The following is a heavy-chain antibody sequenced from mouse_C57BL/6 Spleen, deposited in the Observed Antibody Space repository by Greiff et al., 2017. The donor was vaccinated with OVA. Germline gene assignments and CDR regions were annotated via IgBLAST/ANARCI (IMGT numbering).Heavy chain of an antibody. CDR2: IDPSDSYT. J-gene: IGHJ3*01. D-gene: IGHD2-2*01. CDR1: GYTFTSYW. V-gene: IGHV1-59*01. Sequence: VQLQQPGAELVRPGTSVKLSCKASGYTFTSYWMHWVKQRPGQGLEWIGVIDPSDSYTNYNQKFKGKAILTVDTSSSTAYMQLSSLTSEDSAVYYCVSTMVTKERFAYWGQGTLVTVSA. CDR3: VSTMVTKERFAY.